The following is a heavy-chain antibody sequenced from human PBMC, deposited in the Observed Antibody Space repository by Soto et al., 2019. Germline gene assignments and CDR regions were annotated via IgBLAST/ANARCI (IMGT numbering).Heavy chain of an antibody. CDR3: ARDPTGNLNYFDY. Sequence: RGSLRLSCTASGFSCSSYEMNWVRRTPGKGLEWVSYISSSGSTIYYADSGKGRFTISRDNAKNSLYLQMNSLRAEATAVYYCARDPTGNLNYFDYWGQVNMITVSP. V-gene: IGHV3-48*03. J-gene: IGHJ4*02. CDR2: ISSSGSTI. CDR1: GFSCSSYE. D-gene: IGHD1-1*01.